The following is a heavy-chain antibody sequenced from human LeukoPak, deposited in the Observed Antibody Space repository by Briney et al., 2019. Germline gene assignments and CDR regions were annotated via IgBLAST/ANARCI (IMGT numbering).Heavy chain of an antibody. CDR3: ARETLAAAGLDS. CDR2: VKGDGSTI. D-gene: IGHD6-25*01. CDR1: GFTFSSHW. Sequence: PGGSLRLSCAASGFTFSSHWMNWVRQAPGKGLVWVSRVKGDGSTISYADSAKGRFTISRDNAWNTLYLQMNSLRAEDTAEYYCARETLAAAGLDSWGQGTLVTVSS. V-gene: IGHV3-74*01. J-gene: IGHJ4*02.